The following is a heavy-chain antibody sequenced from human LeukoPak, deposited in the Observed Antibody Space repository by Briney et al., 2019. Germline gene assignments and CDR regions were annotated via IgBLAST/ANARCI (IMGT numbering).Heavy chain of an antibody. CDR1: GFTFGDFA. CDR2: ITADSGTT. V-gene: IGHV3-48*02. J-gene: IGHJ4*02. Sequence: GRSLRLSCTGSGFTFGDFAMSWVRQAPGKGLEWVSYITADSGTTYYADSVKGRFTISRDNAKNSLYLQMNSLRDEDTAVYYCASRDYFDYWGQGTLVTVSS. CDR3: ASRDYFDY.